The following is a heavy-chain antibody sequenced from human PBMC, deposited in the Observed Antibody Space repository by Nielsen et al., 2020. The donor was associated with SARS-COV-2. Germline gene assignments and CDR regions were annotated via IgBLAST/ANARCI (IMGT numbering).Heavy chain of an antibody. CDR2: ISYDGSNK. Sequence: GESLKISCATSGFTFSSYAMHWVRQAPGKGLEWVAVISYDGSNKYYADSVKGRFTISRDNSKNTLYLHMNSLRAEDTAVYYCAKDRGSLIVGATIGYFDSWGQGTLVTVS. CDR3: AKDRGSLIVGATIGYFDS. CDR1: GFTFSSYA. J-gene: IGHJ4*02. D-gene: IGHD1-26*01. V-gene: IGHV3-30*04.